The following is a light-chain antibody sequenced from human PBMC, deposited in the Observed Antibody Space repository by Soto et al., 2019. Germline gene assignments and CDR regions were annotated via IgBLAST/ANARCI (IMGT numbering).Light chain of an antibody. CDR1: QGISTN. J-gene: IGKJ5*01. V-gene: IGKV1-12*01. CDR3: LQANRVPLS. Sequence: DIQMTQSPSSVSASLGDRVTITCRASQGISTNLAWYQQKPGKAPKLLIYAASSLQSGVPPRFSGSGSGTDFTLTITSLQPEDFAIYYCLQANRVPLSFGQGTRLEIK. CDR2: AAS.